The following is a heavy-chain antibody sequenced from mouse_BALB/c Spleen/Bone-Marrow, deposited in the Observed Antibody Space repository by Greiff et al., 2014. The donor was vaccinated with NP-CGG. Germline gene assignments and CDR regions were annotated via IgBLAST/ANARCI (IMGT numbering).Heavy chain of an antibody. CDR3: TRHGGYYPYYYAMDY. J-gene: IGHJ4*01. CDR1: GFAFSSYD. V-gene: IGHV5-12-1*01. CDR2: ISHGGGTT. Sequence: DVQLVESVGGLVKPGGSLKLSCAASGFAFSSYDMSWVRQTPEKRLEWVAYISHGGGTTYYSDTVKGRFTISRDNAKNTLYLQMSSLKSEDTAIYYCTRHGGYYPYYYAMDYWGQGTSVTVSS. D-gene: IGHD2-3*01.